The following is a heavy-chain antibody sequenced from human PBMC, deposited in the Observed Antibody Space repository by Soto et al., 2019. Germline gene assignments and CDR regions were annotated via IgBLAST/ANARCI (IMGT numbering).Heavy chain of an antibody. CDR1: GGSISSGYYY. V-gene: IGHV4-30-4*01. J-gene: IGHJ6*02. CDR3: ASSSLYGMDV. CDR2: IYYSGNT. Sequence: SETLSLTCSVSGGSISSGYYYWSWIRQPPGKGLEWIGNIYYSGNTSYNPSLKSRLIISIDTSKNPFSLKVGSVTAADTAVNYCASSSLYGMDVGGQGTTVTVYS.